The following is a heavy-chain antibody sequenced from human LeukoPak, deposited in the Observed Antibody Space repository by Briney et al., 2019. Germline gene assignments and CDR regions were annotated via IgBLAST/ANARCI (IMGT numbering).Heavy chain of an antibody. CDR2: INPSGGST. J-gene: IGHJ6*02. Sequence: ASVKVSCKASGYTFTSYGISWVRQAPGQGLEWMGIINPSGGSTSYAQKFQGRVTMTRDTSTSTVYMELSSLRSEDTAVYYCARDQRRITIFGVVISYYYYGMDVWGQGTTVTVSS. CDR3: ARDQRRITIFGVVISYYYYGMDV. CDR1: GYTFTSYG. D-gene: IGHD3-3*01. V-gene: IGHV1-46*01.